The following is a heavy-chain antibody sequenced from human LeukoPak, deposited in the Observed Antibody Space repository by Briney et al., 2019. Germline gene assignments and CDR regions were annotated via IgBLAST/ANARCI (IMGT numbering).Heavy chain of an antibody. J-gene: IGHJ4*02. CDR3: ARQSVLRYFDWSPNYFDY. Sequence: PSETLSLTCTVSGGSISSYYWGWIRQPPGKGLEWIGSIYYSGSTYYNPSLKSRVTISVDTSKNQFSLKLSSVTAADTAVYYCARQSVLRYFDWSPNYFDYWGQGTLVTVSS. D-gene: IGHD3-9*01. V-gene: IGHV4-39*07. CDR1: GGSISSYY. CDR2: IYYSGST.